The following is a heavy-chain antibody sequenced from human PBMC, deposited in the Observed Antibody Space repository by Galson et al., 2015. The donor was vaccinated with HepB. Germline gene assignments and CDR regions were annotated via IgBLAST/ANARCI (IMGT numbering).Heavy chain of an antibody. CDR2: IIPIFTTA. Sequence: SVKVSCKASGGIFSSYTISWVRQAPGQGLEWMGGIIPIFTTANYAQKFQGRVTIIADKATSTAYMELSSLRSEDTAVYYCAREGDYYDSSGYYYFDYWGQGTLVTVSS. J-gene: IGHJ4*02. CDR3: AREGDYYDSSGYYYFDY. D-gene: IGHD3-22*01. CDR1: GGIFSSYT. V-gene: IGHV1-69*06.